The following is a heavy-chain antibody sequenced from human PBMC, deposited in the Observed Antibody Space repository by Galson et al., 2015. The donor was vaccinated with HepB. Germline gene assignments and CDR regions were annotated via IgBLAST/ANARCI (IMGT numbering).Heavy chain of an antibody. CDR2: ISSSSSTI. V-gene: IGHV3-48*02. Sequence: SLRLSCAASGFTFSSYSMNWVRQAPGKGLEWVSYISSSSSTIYYADSVKGRFTISRDNAKNSLYLQMNSLRDEDTAVYYCARDPRIYGGNPNYFDYWGQGTLVTVSS. CDR3: ARDPRIYGGNPNYFDY. CDR1: GFTFSSYS. D-gene: IGHD4-23*01. J-gene: IGHJ4*02.